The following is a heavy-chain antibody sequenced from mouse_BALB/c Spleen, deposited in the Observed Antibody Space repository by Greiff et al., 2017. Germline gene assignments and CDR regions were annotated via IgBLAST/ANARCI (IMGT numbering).Heavy chain of an antibody. CDR3: TRERGYYGSSYAFDY. D-gene: IGHD1-1*01. CDR2: ISSGGSYT. CDR1: GFTFSSYT. J-gene: IGHJ2*01. Sequence: EVKLMESGGGLVKPGGSLKLSCAASGFTFSSYTMSWVRQTPEKRLEWVATISSGGSYTYYPDSVKGRFTISRDSAKNTLYLQMSSLKSEDTAMYYCTRERGYYGSSYAFDYWGQGTTLTVSS. V-gene: IGHV5-6-4*01.